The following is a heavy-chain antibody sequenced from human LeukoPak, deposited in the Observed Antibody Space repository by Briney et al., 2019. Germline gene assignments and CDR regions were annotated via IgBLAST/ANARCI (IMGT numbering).Heavy chain of an antibody. CDR3: ARIGGYCSSTSCYT. J-gene: IGHJ5*02. D-gene: IGHD2-2*02. V-gene: IGHV1-2*02. CDR2: INPNSGGT. Sequence: ASVKVSCKASGHTFTGYYMHWVRQAPGQGLEWMGWINPNSGGTNYAQKFQGRVTMTRDTSISTAYMELSRLRSDDTAVYYCARIGGYCSSTSCYTWGQGTLVTVSS. CDR1: GHTFTGYY.